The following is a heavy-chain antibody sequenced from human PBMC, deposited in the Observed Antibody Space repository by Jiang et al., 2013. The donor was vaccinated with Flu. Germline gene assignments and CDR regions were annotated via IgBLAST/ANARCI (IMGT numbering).Heavy chain of an antibody. D-gene: IGHD2-15*01. V-gene: IGHV6-1*01. CDR1: GDSVSSNNAA. CDR3: ARVNYCSGGSCFPFDY. Sequence: SQTLSLTCAISGDSVSSNNAAWNWIRQSPSRGLEWLGRTSYRSKWLNEYAVSVKSRITINPDTSKNQFSLQLHSATPEDTAVYYCARVNYCSGGSCFPFDYWGQGTLVTVSS. CDR2: TSYRSKWLN. J-gene: IGHJ4*02.